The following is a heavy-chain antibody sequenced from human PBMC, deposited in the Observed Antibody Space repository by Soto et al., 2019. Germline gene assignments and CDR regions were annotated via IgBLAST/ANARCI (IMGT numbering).Heavy chain of an antibody. CDR3: AKADIVVVPAAASLDY. CDR2: ISYDGSNK. J-gene: IGHJ4*02. D-gene: IGHD2-2*01. CDR1: GFTFSSYG. V-gene: IGHV3-30*18. Sequence: LRLSCAASGFTFSSYGMHWVRQAPGKGLEWVAVISYDGSNKYYADSVKGRFTISRDNSKNTLYLQMNSLRAEDTAVYYCAKADIVVVPAAASLDYWGQGTLVTVSS.